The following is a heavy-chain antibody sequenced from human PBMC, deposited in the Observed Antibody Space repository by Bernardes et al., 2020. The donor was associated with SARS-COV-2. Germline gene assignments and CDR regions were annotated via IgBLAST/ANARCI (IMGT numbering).Heavy chain of an antibody. V-gene: IGHV1-2*02. Sequence: ASVKASCKASGYTFTAFYIHWVRQAPGQGLEWVGWINPKRGDTNYARQFEGRVTMTTDTSINTAYMDLRRLGPDDSAIYYCARVIAVAKDGVADGLDLWGQGTAVTVSS. D-gene: IGHD6-19*01. J-gene: IGHJ6*02. CDR1: GYTFTAFY. CDR3: ARVIAVAKDGVADGLDL. CDR2: INPKRGDT.